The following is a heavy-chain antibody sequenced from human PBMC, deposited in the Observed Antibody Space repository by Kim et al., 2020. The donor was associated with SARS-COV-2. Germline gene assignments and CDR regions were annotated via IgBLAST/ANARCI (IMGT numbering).Heavy chain of an antibody. J-gene: IGHJ4*02. CDR3: ARLYCGGDCYFDY. Sequence: YAQKFQGRVTITADESTSTAYMELSSLRSEDTAVYYCARLYCGGDCYFDYWGQGTLVTVSS. D-gene: IGHD2-21*01. V-gene: IGHV1-69*01.